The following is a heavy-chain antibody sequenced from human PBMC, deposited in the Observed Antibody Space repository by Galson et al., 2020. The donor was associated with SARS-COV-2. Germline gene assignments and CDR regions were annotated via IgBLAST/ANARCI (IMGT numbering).Heavy chain of an antibody. CDR3: ARGHIVVVPAATIHDAFDI. CDR2: IYYSGST. V-gene: IGHV4-59*01. J-gene: IGHJ3*02. D-gene: IGHD2-2*01. Sequence: SETLSLTCTVSGGSISSYYWSWIRQPPGKGLEWIGYIYYSGSTNYNPSLKSRVTISVDTSKNQFSLKLSSVTAADTAVYYCARGHIVVVPAATIHDAFDIWGQGTMVTVSS. CDR1: GGSISSYY.